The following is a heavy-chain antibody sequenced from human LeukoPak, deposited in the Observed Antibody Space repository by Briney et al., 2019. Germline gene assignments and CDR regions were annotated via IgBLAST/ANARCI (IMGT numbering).Heavy chain of an antibody. CDR3: ARDIIAAPYSVFDY. Sequence: PGGSLRLSCAASGFTFSSYSMNWVRQAPGKGLEWVSSISSSSSYIYYADSVKGRFTISRDNAKNSLNLQMNSLRAEDTAVYYCARDIIAAPYSVFDYWGQGTLVTVSS. V-gene: IGHV3-21*01. J-gene: IGHJ4*02. D-gene: IGHD6-13*01. CDR2: ISSSSSYI. CDR1: GFTFSSYS.